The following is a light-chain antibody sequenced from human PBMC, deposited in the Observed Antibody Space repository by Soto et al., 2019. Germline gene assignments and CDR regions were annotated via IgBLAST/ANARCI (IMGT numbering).Light chain of an antibody. CDR1: SSDVGGYNY. J-gene: IGLJ2*01. Sequence: QSALTQPRSVSGSPGQSVTISCTGTSSDVGGYNYVSWYQQHPGKAPKLMIYDVSKRPSGVPDRLSGSKSGNTASLTISGLHAEDEAAYYCCSYVGSYNVVFGGGTKLTVL. CDR3: CSYVGSYNVV. V-gene: IGLV2-11*01. CDR2: DVS.